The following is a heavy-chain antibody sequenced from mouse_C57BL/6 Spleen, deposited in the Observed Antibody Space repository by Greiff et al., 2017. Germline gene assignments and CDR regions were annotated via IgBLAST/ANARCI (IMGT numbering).Heavy chain of an antibody. V-gene: IGHV5-6*01. CDR3: ARQCLLSYYWDY. CDR2: ISRGGSYT. Sequence: EVQRVESGGDLVKPGGSLKLSCAASGFTFRSYGMSWVRQTPDKRLEWVATISRGGSYTYYPDSVKGRFTIARDNAKNTLYLQMSSLKSEDTAMYDCARQCLLSYYWDYGGQGTTRTVSS. D-gene: IGHD2-10*01. CDR1: GFTFRSYG. J-gene: IGHJ2*01.